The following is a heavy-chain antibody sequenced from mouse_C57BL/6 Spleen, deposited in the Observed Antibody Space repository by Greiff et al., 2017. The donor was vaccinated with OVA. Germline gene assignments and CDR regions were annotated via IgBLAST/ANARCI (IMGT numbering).Heavy chain of an antibody. CDR2: INPNNGGT. J-gene: IGHJ2*01. CDR1: GYTFTDYY. CDR3: ARSGLWLRRGFDY. D-gene: IGHD2-2*01. Sequence: EVQLQQSGPELVKPGASVKISCKASGYTFTDYYMNWVKQSHGKSLEWIGDINPNNGGTSYNQKFKGKATLTVDKSSSTAYMELRSLTSEDSAVYYCARSGLWLRRGFDYWGQGTTLTVSS. V-gene: IGHV1-26*01.